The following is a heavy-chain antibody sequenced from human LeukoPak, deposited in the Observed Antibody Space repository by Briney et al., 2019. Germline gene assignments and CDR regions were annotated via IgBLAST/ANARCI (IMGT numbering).Heavy chain of an antibody. V-gene: IGHV3-7*02. D-gene: IGHD2-21*01. CDR1: GFTFSTYW. CDR3: ARLKGERSLFEY. J-gene: IGHJ4*02. Sequence: GGSLRLSCAASGFTFSTYWMSWVRQAPGKGLEWVANIKQDGSEKYYADSVKGRFTISRDNAKNSLYLQMNSLRAEGTAVYYCARLKGERSLFEYWGQGTLVTVSS. CDR2: IKQDGSEK.